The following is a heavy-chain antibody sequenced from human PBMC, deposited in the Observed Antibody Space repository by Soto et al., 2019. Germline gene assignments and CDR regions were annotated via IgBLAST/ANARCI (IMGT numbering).Heavy chain of an antibody. V-gene: IGHV3-23*01. Sequence: EVQLLESGGGLVQPGGSLRLSCAASGFPFTSYGVSWVPQAPGKGLEWVSTINTNGNRHYADSVKGSFTISRDSSESMLYLDMNNLRAEDTALYYCARKLGVGHFPFRHWGQGTLVTVSS. D-gene: IGHD7-27*01. CDR3: ARKLGVGHFPFRH. CDR2: INTNGNR. CDR1: GFPFTSYG. J-gene: IGHJ4*02.